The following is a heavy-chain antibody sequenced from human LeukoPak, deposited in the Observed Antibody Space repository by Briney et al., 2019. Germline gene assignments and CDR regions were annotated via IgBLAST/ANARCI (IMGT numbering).Heavy chain of an antibody. Sequence: SVKVSCKASGFTFTSSAVQWVRQARGQRLEWIGWIVVGSGNTNYAQKFQGRVTITADESTSTAYMELSSLRSEDTAVYYCARLDYGDRIFDYWGQGTLVTVSS. CDR3: ARLDYGDRIFDY. J-gene: IGHJ4*02. D-gene: IGHD4-17*01. CDR2: IVVGSGNT. CDR1: GFTFTSSA. V-gene: IGHV1-58*01.